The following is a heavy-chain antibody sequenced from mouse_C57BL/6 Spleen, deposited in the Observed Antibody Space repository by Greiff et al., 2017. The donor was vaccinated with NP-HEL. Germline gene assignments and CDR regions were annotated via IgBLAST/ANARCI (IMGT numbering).Heavy chain of an antibody. J-gene: IGHJ3*01. V-gene: IGHV5-9-1*02. CDR2: ISSGGDYI. Sequence: EVMLVESGEGLVKPGGSLKLSCAASGFTFSSYAMSWVRQTPEKRLEWVAYISSGGDYIYYADTVKGRFTISRDNARNTLYLQMSSLKSDDTAMYYCTSFTPGFAYWGQGTLVTVSA. CDR1: GFTFSSYA. CDR3: TSFTPGFAY.